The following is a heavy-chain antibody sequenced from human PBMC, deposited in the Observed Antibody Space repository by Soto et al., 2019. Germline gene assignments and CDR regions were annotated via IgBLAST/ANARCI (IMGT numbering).Heavy chain of an antibody. CDR1: GVTSSTHT. J-gene: IGHJ5*02. D-gene: IGHD5-18*01. V-gene: IGHV1-69*06. Sequence: QVQLEQSGAEVKKPGSSVKVSCKASGVTSSTHTITWVRQAPGQGLEWMGGIIPLFGTGHKAQKFQGRITIIADKSTSTAYMELSSLRSDATAVYFCASGSAMGADHWGQGTLVTVSS. CDR2: IIPLFGTG. CDR3: ASGSAMGADH.